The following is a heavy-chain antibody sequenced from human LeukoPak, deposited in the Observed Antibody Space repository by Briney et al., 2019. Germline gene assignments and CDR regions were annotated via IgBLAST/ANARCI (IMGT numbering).Heavy chain of an antibody. J-gene: IGHJ3*01. Sequence: PGGSLRLSCATSGITFSAYSVNWVRQAPGKGLEWIAYVRGNDNLISYAASVKGRFTISTDNARNSLYLQMNSLRVDDTALYYCVRDFHYPFDFWGQGTTVTVSS. D-gene: IGHD3-10*01. CDR1: GITFSAYS. V-gene: IGHV3-48*01. CDR3: VRDFHYPFDF. CDR2: VRGNDNLI.